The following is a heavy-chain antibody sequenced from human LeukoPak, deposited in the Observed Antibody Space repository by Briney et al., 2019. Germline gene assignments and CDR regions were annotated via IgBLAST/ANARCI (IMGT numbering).Heavy chain of an antibody. J-gene: IGHJ4*02. CDR3: ARDGTQWLRLLGY. CDR2: IKQDGSEK. D-gene: IGHD5-12*01. Sequence: GGSLRLSCAASGFTFSSYWMSWVRQAPGKGLEWVANIKQDGSEKYYVDSVKGRFTISRDNAKSSLYLQMNSLRAEDTAVYYCARDGTQWLRLLGYWGQGTLVTVSS. CDR1: GFTFSSYW. V-gene: IGHV3-7*01.